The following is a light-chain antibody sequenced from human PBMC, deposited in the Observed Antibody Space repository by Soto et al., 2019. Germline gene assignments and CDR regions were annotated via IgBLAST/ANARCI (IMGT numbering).Light chain of an antibody. CDR1: SSNIGAGYD. CDR2: GNS. CDR3: QSYDSSLGGFYV. V-gene: IGLV1-40*01. Sequence: QSVLTQPPSVSGAPGQRVTISCTGSSSNIGAGYDVHWYQQLPGTAPKLLIYGNSNRPSWVPDRFSGSKSGTSASLAITGLQAEDEADYYCQSYDSSLGGFYVFGTGTKLTVL. J-gene: IGLJ1*01.